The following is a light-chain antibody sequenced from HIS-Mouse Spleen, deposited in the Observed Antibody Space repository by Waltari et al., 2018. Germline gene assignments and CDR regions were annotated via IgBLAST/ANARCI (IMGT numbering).Light chain of an antibody. J-gene: IGLJ2*01. V-gene: IGLV3-21*03. CDR2: DDS. CDR3: QVWDSSSDHVV. Sequence: SYVLTQPPSVSVAPGKTARITCGGNNIGSKSVHWYQQKPGQAPVLVVYDDSDRPPGSPRRFSGSNSGNTATLTISRVEAGDEADYYCQVWDSSSDHVVFGGGTKLTVL. CDR1: NIGSKS.